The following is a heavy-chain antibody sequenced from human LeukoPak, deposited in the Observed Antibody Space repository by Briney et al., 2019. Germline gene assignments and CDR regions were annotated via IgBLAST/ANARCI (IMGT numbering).Heavy chain of an antibody. V-gene: IGHV1-3*01. Sequence: GASVKVSCKASGYTFTSYAMHWVRQAPGQRLEWMGWINAGNGNTKYSQKFQGRVTITRDTSASTAYMELSSLRSEDTAVYYCARGYYDILTGYYEAHQLLDYWGQGTLVTVSS. CDR2: INAGNGNT. J-gene: IGHJ4*02. CDR1: GYTFTSYA. D-gene: IGHD3-9*01. CDR3: ARGYYDILTGYYEAHQLLDY.